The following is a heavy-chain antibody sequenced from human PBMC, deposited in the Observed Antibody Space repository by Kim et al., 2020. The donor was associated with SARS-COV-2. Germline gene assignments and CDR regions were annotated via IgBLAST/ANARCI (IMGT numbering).Heavy chain of an antibody. CDR2: IRSDESRR. J-gene: IGHJ3*01. CDR3: ARNFGSATMIGDV. Sequence: GGSLRLSCTASGFTFSPFAMHWVRQAPGKGLEWVAVIRSDESRRDYAESVKDRFTISRDNSKNTLYLQMNSLRAEDTAIYFCARNFGSATMIGDVWGRGTVLTVSS. V-gene: IGHV3-33*01. CDR1: GFTFSPFA. D-gene: IGHD3-10*01.